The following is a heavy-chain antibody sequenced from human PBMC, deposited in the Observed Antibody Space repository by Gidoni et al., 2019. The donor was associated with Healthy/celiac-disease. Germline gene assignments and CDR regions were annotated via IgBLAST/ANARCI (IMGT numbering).Heavy chain of an antibody. Sequence: EVQLLESGGGLLQTGGSLRLSCAASGFTFSSYDMSWVRQAPGKGREWSAAISGSGGSTYYADSVKGRFTISRDNSKNTLYLQMNSLRAEDTAVYYCAKDSGSYYRGFDYWGQGTLVTVSS. J-gene: IGHJ4*02. D-gene: IGHD1-26*01. CDR2: ISGSGGST. CDR1: GFTFSSYD. V-gene: IGHV3-23*01. CDR3: AKDSGSYYRGFDY.